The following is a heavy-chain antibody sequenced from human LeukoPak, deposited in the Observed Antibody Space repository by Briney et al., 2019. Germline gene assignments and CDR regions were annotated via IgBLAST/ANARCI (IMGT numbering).Heavy chain of an antibody. V-gene: IGHV3-74*01. CDR3: ARGRPHGNDY. CDR2: IASDGSST. CDR1: EFTFSSYW. J-gene: IGHJ4*02. Sequence: GGSLRLSCVASEFTFSSYWMNWVRQAPGKGLVWVSRIASDGSSTTYADSVKGRFSISRDNAKNTLYLQMNSLRVEDTAVYYRARGRPHGNDYWGQGTLVTVSS. D-gene: IGHD4-23*01.